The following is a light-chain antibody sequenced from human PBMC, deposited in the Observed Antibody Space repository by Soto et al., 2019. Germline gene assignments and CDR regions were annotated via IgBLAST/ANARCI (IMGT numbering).Light chain of an antibody. J-gene: IGKJ1*01. Sequence: DIQMTQSPSTLSASVGDRVTITCRASQSVTNWLAWYKKKPGKAPNLLIYKASSLESGVPSRFSGSGSGTEFTLTISSLQPDDFATYYCQHYYSYPWTFGQGTKVEIK. CDR1: QSVTNW. V-gene: IGKV1-5*03. CDR3: QHYYSYPWT. CDR2: KAS.